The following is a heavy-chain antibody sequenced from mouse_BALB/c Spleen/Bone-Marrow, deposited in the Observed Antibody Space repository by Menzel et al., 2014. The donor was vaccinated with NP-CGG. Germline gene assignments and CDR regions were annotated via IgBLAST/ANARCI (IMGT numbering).Heavy chain of an antibody. D-gene: IGHD2-1*01. CDR3: ARGLYGNSGY. V-gene: IGHV1-69*02. Sequence: VQLQQSGAELVKPGASVKLSCKASGYTFTSHWMHWVKQRPGQGLEWIGEIDPSDSYTNYNQKFKGKATLTVDKSSSTAYMQLSSLTSEDSAVYYCARGLYGNSGYWGQGTTLTVSS. J-gene: IGHJ2*01. CDR2: IDPSDSYT. CDR1: GYTFTSHW.